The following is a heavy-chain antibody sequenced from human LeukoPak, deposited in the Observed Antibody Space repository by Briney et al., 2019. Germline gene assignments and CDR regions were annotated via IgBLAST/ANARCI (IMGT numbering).Heavy chain of an antibody. Sequence: SQTLSLTCAISGDSVSSNSAAWNWIRQSPSRGLEWLGRTYYRSKWYNDYAVSVKSRITINPDTSKSQFSLQLNSVTPEDTAVYYCARTTRGSSSWYHWFDPWGQGTLVTVSS. J-gene: IGHJ5*02. V-gene: IGHV6-1*01. D-gene: IGHD6-13*01. CDR2: TYYRSKWYN. CDR1: GDSVSSNSAA. CDR3: ARTTRGSSSWYHWFDP.